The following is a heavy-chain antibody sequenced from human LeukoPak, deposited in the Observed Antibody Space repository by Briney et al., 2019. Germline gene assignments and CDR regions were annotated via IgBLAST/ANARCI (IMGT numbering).Heavy chain of an antibody. CDR3: AREGSGWNEEQN. Sequence: VSVKVSCKASGYTFTSYDINWVRQATGQGLEWMGWMNPNSGNTGYAQKFQGRVTMTRNTSISTAYMELSSLRSEDTAVYYCAREGSGWNEEQNWGQGTLVTVSS. J-gene: IGHJ4*02. D-gene: IGHD6-19*01. V-gene: IGHV1-8*01. CDR2: MNPNSGNT. CDR1: GYTFTSYD.